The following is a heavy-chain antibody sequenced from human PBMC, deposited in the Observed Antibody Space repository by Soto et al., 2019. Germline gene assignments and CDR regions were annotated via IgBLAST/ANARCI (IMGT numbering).Heavy chain of an antibody. J-gene: IGHJ4*02. D-gene: IGHD6-19*01. V-gene: IGHV3-48*02. CDR1: GFRFSIYS. CDR2: ITGDSNTI. CDR3: ARSVEGHFDY. Sequence: EVHLVESGGGLVQPGGSLRLSCAASGFRFSIYSINWIRQAPGKGLEWSAYITGDSNTIKSADSVKGRFTISRDNAKNSVYLQMNSLRDEDTAVYYCARSVEGHFDYWGQGTVVTVSS.